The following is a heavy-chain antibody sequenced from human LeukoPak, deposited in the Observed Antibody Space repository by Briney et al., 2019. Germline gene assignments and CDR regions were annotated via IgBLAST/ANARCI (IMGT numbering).Heavy chain of an antibody. V-gene: IGHV4-31*03. CDR2: IYYSGST. CDR3: ARRRLLWFGELSGGMDV. J-gene: IGHJ6*04. Sequence: SQTLSLTCTVSGGSISSGGYYWSWIRQHPGKGLEWIGYIYYSGSTYYNPSLKSRVTISVDTSKNQFSLKLSSVTAADTAVYYCARRRLLWFGELSGGMDVWGKGTTVTVSS. D-gene: IGHD3-10*01. CDR1: GGSISSGGYY.